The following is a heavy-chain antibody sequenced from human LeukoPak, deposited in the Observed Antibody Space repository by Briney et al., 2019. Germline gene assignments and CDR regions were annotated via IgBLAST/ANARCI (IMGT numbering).Heavy chain of an antibody. CDR2: IYNTGSA. J-gene: IGHJ4*02. V-gene: IGHV4-4*07. CDR3: ARVGGSFYYDRLSYFDN. CDR1: GASISSHY. D-gene: IGHD3-22*01. Sequence: SETLSLTCNVSGASISSHYWNWIRQPAGKGLEWIGSIYNTGSANYNPSLKSRVTMSLDTSRNQISLKLTSVTAADTAVYYCARVGGSFYYDRLSYFDNWGQGTLVTVSS.